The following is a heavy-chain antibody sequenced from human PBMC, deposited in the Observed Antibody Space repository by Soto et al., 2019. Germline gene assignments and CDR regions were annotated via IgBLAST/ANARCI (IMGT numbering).Heavy chain of an antibody. Sequence: SETLSLTCTVSGGSISSSSYYWGWIRQPPGKGLEWIGSIYYSGSTYYNPSLKSRVTISVDTSKNQFSLKLSSVTAADTAVYYCARDYSSGWTFDYWGQRTLVTVSS. D-gene: IGHD6-19*01. CDR1: GGSISSSSYY. CDR3: ARDYSSGWTFDY. J-gene: IGHJ4*02. V-gene: IGHV4-39*02. CDR2: IYYSGST.